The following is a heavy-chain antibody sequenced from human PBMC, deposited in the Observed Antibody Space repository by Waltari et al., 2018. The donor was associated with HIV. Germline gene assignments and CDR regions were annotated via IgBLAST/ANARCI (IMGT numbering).Heavy chain of an antibody. CDR3: ARGESVSVSNIPPGYRFDF. D-gene: IGHD2-15*01. CDR1: GYSFTAYY. V-gene: IGHV1-2*02. J-gene: IGHJ4*02. Sequence: QVQLVQSGAEFKTPGASVEFSCRASGYSFTAYYIHWVRQAPGQGLQWMVRSNPSNRSTNIPRTFQGRITMTRDTLAGAGFTELRGLKFNDTALYYCARGESVSVSNIPPGYRFDFWGQGTLITVSS. CDR2: SNPSNRST.